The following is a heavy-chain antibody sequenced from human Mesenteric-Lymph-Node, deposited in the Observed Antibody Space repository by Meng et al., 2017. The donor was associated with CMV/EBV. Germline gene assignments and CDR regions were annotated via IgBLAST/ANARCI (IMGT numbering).Heavy chain of an antibody. CDR1: GFIFNNYW. J-gene: IGHJ4*02. Sequence: GESLKISCAASGFIFNNYWIHWVRQAPGTGLVWVSRINPDGSSANHADSVKGRFTISRDNANNILYLQMNSLRAEDTAVYYCAKDHSNSVHEVSYGSLGYWGQGTLVTVSS. D-gene: IGHD5-18*01. CDR3: AKDHSNSVHEVSYGSLGY. V-gene: IGHV3-74*01. CDR2: INPDGSSA.